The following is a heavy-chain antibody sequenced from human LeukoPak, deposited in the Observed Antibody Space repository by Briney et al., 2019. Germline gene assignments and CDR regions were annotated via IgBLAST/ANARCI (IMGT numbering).Heavy chain of an antibody. CDR3: AKSRVQQLPGGLDY. CDR2: INSDGSST. Sequence: GGSLRLSCAASGSTFSSYWLHWVRQAPGKGLVRVSRINSDGSSTSYADSVKGRFTISRDNAKNTLYLQMNSLRAEDTAVYYCAKSRVQQLPGGLDYWGQGILVTVSS. D-gene: IGHD6-13*01. J-gene: IGHJ4*02. CDR1: GSTFSSYW. V-gene: IGHV3-74*01.